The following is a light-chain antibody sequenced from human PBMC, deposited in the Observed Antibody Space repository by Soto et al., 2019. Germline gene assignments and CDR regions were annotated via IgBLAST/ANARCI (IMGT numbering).Light chain of an antibody. J-gene: IGLJ1*01. CDR3: HSYTTSNPLPV. Sequence: QSVLTQPAAVSGSPGQSITISCTGASGDFGGYNYVSWYQQHPGKAPQLLIYGVTNRPSGVSNRFSGSKSGNTASLTISGLQADYEAEYYCHSYTTSNPLPVFGTGPKVTDL. CDR1: SGDFGGYNY. CDR2: GVT. V-gene: IGLV2-14*03.